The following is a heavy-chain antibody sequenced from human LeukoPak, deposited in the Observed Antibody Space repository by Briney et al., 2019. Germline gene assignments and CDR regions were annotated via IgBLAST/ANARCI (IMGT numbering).Heavy chain of an antibody. CDR1: GYTFTSYY. V-gene: IGHV1-46*01. J-gene: IGHJ5*02. D-gene: IGHD2-2*01. CDR2: INPSGGST. CDR3: AREWDIVVVPAAIGENWFDP. Sequence: ASVKVSCKASGYTFTSYYMHCVRQAPGQGLEWMGIINPSGGSTSYAQKFQGRVTMTRDTSTSTVYMELSSLRSEDTAVYYCAREWDIVVVPAAIGENWFDPWGQGTLVTVSS.